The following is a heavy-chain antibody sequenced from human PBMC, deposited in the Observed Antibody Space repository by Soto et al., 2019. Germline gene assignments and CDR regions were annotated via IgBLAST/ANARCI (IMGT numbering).Heavy chain of an antibody. CDR2: ISGSGGST. CDR1: GFTFSSYA. J-gene: IGHJ4*02. CDR3: AKRASGWYSSDWYYFDY. D-gene: IGHD6-19*01. V-gene: IGHV3-23*01. Sequence: EVQLLESGGGLVQPGGSLRLSCAASGFTFSSYAMSWVRQAPGKGLEWVSAISGSGGSTYYADSVKGRFTISRDNSKNTLYLQLNSLRAEDTAVYYCAKRASGWYSSDWYYFDYWGQGTLVTVSS.